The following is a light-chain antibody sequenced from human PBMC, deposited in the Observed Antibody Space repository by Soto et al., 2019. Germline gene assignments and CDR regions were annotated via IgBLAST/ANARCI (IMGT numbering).Light chain of an antibody. CDR3: QQYDSWPPRT. CDR1: QSVGTN. V-gene: IGKV3-15*01. Sequence: EIVLTQSPATLSVSPGERATLSCRASQSVGTNLAWYQQKPGQAPRLLIYGASTRANGIPARFSGSGSGTEFTLTIGSLQSEDFVVYYCQQYDSWPPRTFGQGTKVDI. J-gene: IGKJ1*01. CDR2: GAS.